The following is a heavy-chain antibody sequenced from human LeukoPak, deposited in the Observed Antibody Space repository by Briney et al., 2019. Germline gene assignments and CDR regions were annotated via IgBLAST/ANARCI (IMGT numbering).Heavy chain of an antibody. J-gene: IGHJ4*02. CDR1: GFTFGDYA. D-gene: IGHD5-18*01. CDR2: IRSKAYGGTT. Sequence: GGSLRLSCTASGFTFGDYAMSWVRQAPGRGLEWVGFIRSKAYGGTTEYAASVKGRFTISRDDSKSIAYLQMNSLKTEDTAVYYCTRDRTGYSDGYGSTSAFDYWGQGTLVTVSS. V-gene: IGHV3-49*04. CDR3: TRDRTGYSDGYGSTSAFDY.